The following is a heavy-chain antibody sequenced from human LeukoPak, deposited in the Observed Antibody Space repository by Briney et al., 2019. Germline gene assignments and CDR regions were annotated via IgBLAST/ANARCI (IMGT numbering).Heavy chain of an antibody. Sequence: SETLSLTCTVSGGSISSYYWSWIRLPPGKGLEWIGYIYYTGATYYNPSLKSRVTISLDTSKNQFSLKLSSVTAADTAVYYCARAGQQGPDIYCSGGSCYSGSDYYYYMDVWGKGTTVTVSS. CDR2: IYYTGAT. D-gene: IGHD2-15*01. CDR3: ARAGQQGPDIYCSGGSCYSGSDYYYYMDV. J-gene: IGHJ6*03. CDR1: GGSISSYY. V-gene: IGHV4-59*08.